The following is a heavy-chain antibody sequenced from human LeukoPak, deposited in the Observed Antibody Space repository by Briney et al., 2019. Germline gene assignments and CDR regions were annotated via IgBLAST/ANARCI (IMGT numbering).Heavy chain of an antibody. CDR1: GYSFTAYY. J-gene: IGHJ6*02. Sequence: ASVQVSCKASGYSFTAYYIPWVPQAPGQALEWLGWINPHSGGTNLAQKPQGRVAMTRDTSISTAYMELTRLRSDDTAVYYCVRDVHGYYNSGTYYIPKGMVVWGQGTTVTVSS. V-gene: IGHV1-2*02. CDR2: INPHSGGT. D-gene: IGHD3-10*01. CDR3: VRDVHGYYNSGTYYIPKGMVV.